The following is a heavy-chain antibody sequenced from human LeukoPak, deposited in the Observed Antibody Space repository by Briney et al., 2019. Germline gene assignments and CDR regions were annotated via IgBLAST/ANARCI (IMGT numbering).Heavy chain of an antibody. V-gene: IGHV4-59*01. D-gene: IGHD1-26*01. CDR1: GGSISTDW. CDR3: ARWELVKGAFDS. J-gene: IGHJ4*02. Sequence: SETLSLTCTVSGGSISTDWWSWIRQPPGKGLEWIGYIYHTGSTNYRPSLKSRATISVDRSKNQFSLKLRSVTAADTALYYCARWELVKGAFDSWGQGTLVTVSS. CDR2: IYHTGST.